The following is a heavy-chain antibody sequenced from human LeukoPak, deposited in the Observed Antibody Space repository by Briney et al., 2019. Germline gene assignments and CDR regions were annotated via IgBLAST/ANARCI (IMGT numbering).Heavy chain of an antibody. CDR3: GGGGEIIVVAAATVDYYYYYMDV. D-gene: IGHD2-2*01. CDR1: GGSISSYY. J-gene: IGHJ6*03. Sequence: PSETLSLTCTVSGGSISSYYWSWIRQPPGKGLEWIGYISYSGSTNYNPSLKSRVTISVDTSKNQFSLKLRSVTAADTAVYYCGGGGEIIVVAAATVDYYYYYMDVWGKGTTVTVSS. CDR2: ISYSGST. V-gene: IGHV4-59*01.